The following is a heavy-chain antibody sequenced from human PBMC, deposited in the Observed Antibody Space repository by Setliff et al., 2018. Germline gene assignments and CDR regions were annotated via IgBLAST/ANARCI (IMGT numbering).Heavy chain of an antibody. J-gene: IGHJ6*03. CDR2: LHPNGITT. CDR1: GFTLSRFW. CDR3: ARSPRPPTSLDYVDV. Sequence: QTGGSLSLSCVTSGFTLSRFWMHWVRQVPGKGLVWVSRLHPNGITTRYADSVKGRFTIYRDMAENTLYLQMNSLRAEDTAVYYCARSPRPPTSLDYVDVWGDGTMVTVSS. D-gene: IGHD2-2*01. V-gene: IGHV3-74*01.